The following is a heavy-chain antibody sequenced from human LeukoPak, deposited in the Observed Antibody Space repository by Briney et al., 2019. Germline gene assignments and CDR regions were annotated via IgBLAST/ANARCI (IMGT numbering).Heavy chain of an antibody. CDR2: IYHSGST. D-gene: IGHD1-26*01. CDR1: GYSISSGYY. J-gene: IGHJ4*02. Sequence: PSETLSLTCTVSGYSISSGYYWGWIRQPPGKGLEWIGSIYHSGSTYYNPSLKSRVTISVDTSKNQFSLKLSSVTAADTAVYYCARDMGSGSYQSYWGQGTLVTVSS. CDR3: ARDMGSGSYQSY. V-gene: IGHV4-38-2*02.